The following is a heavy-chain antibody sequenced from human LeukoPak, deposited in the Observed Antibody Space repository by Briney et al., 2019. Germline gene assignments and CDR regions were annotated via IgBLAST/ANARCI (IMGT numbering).Heavy chain of an antibody. CDR3: ARAQWRTYSYYYMDV. V-gene: IGHV3-53*01. CDR1: GFTVSFNY. D-gene: IGHD6-19*01. CDR2: IYSGGST. Sequence: GSLRLSCAASGFTVSFNYMSWVRQAPGKGPEWISVIYSGGSTYYADSVKGRFTISRDDSKNTLYLQMNSLRAEDTAIYYCARAQWRTYSYYYMDVWGKGTRSPSP. J-gene: IGHJ6*03.